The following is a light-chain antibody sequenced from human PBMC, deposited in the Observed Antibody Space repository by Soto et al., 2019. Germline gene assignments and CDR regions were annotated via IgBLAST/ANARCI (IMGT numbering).Light chain of an antibody. Sequence: EIVMTQSPATLSVSPGERATLSSRASQSVSSMLAWYQQKPGQAPRLLIYGASTRATGIPARFSGSGSGTEFTLTISSLHSEDFAVYYCQQYNNLPLTFGGGTKVEIK. CDR3: QQYNNLPLT. CDR1: QSVSSM. CDR2: GAS. V-gene: IGKV3-15*01. J-gene: IGKJ4*01.